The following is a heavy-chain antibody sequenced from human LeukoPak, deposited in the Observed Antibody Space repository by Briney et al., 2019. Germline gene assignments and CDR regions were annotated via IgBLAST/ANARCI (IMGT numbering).Heavy chain of an antibody. Sequence: SQTLSLTCTVSGGSISSGSYYWSWIRQPPGKGLEWIGYIYYSGSTNYNPSLKSRVTISVDTSKNQFSLKLSSVTAADTAVYYCARHPQWQYWYFDLWGRGTLVTVSS. CDR1: GGSISSGSYY. D-gene: IGHD6-19*01. V-gene: IGHV4-61*01. CDR2: IYYSGST. J-gene: IGHJ2*01. CDR3: ARHPQWQYWYFDL.